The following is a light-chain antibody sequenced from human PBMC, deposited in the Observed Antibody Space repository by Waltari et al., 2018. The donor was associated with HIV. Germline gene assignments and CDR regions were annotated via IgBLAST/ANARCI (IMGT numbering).Light chain of an antibody. J-gene: IGLJ3*02. CDR2: EGI. V-gene: IGLV2-23*01. CDR1: SSDVGSYNL. CDR3: CSYAGSSNWV. Sequence: QSALTQPASVSGSPGQSITISCPGRSSDVGSYNLVSWYQQHPGKAPKLMIYEGINRPSGISNRFSGSKSGNTASLTISGLQAEDEADYYCCSYAGSSNWVFGGGTKLTVL.